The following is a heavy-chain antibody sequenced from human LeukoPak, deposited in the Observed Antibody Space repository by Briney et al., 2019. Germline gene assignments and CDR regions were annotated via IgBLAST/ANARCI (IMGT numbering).Heavy chain of an antibody. V-gene: IGHV4-39*01. CDR1: GGSISSSSYY. J-gene: IGHJ4*02. CDR2: IYYSGST. D-gene: IGHD3-22*01. Sequence: PSETLSLTCTVSGGSISSSSYYWGWIRQPPGKGLEWIESIYYSGSTYYNPSLKSRVTISVDTSKNQFSLKLSSVTAADTAVYYCARRLQPTFYDSSGLIDYWGQGTLVTVSS. CDR3: ARRLQPTFYDSSGLIDY.